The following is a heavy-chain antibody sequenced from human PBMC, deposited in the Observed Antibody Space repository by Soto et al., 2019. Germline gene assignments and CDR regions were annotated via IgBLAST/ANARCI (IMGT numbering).Heavy chain of an antibody. J-gene: IGHJ4*02. CDR2: ISAYNGNT. Sequence: QVQLVQSGAEVKKPGASVKVSCKASGYTFTSYGISWVRQAPGQGLEWMGWISAYNGNTNYAQKLQGRVTMTTDTYTSTGYMKPRSMRADYTAMDDNAIDPPPQDYWGQGTPVTVSS. CDR1: GYTFTSYG. V-gene: IGHV1-18*01. CDR3: AIDPPPQDY.